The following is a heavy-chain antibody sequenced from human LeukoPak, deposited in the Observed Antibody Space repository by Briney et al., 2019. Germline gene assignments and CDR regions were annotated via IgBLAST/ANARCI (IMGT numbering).Heavy chain of an antibody. CDR2: INHSGST. V-gene: IGHV4-34*01. CDR1: GGSISSYY. CDR3: ATSSSKYCSSTSCHAN. J-gene: IGHJ4*02. Sequence: SETLSLTCTVSGGSISSYYWSWIRQPPGKGLEWIGEINHSGSTNYNPSLKSRVTISVDTSKNQFSLKLSSVTAADTAVYYCATSSSKYCSSTSCHANWGQGTLVTVSS. D-gene: IGHD2-2*01.